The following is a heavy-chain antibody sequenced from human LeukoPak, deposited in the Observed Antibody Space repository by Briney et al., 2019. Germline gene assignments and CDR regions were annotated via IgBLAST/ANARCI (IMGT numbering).Heavy chain of an antibody. J-gene: IGHJ1*01. CDR2: ISAYNGDT. CDR1: GYTFTSHS. CDR3: AAGTSGRPEYFQH. V-gene: IGHV1-18*01. D-gene: IGHD1-14*01. Sequence: ASVKVSCKASGYTFTSHSISWVRQAPGQGLEWMGWISAYNGDTKYAQKTQGRVTMTTDASTSTAYMELRSLRSDDTAVYFCAAGTSGRPEYFQHWGQGTLVTVSS.